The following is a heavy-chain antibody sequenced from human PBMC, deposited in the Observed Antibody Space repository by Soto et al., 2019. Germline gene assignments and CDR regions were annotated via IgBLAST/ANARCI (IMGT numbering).Heavy chain of an antibody. CDR2: IKKETDGGTT. CDR3: RTQWLD. Sequence: EAHLVESGGGLVKPGGSLRLSCAASGFTFSDAWMSWVRQAPGKGLEWVGLIKKETDGGTTDYTAPVKGRFTISRDDSKNTLYLQMSSLKTEDTAVYYCRTQWLDWGQGTLVTVSS. D-gene: IGHD6-19*01. CDR1: GFTFSDAW. V-gene: IGHV3-15*01. J-gene: IGHJ4*02.